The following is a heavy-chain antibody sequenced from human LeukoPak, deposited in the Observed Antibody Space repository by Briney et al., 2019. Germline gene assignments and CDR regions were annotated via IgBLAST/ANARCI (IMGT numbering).Heavy chain of an antibody. CDR3: AKASGGSYYNPIDY. J-gene: IGHJ4*02. CDR1: EFSFSTYA. CDR2: IGGSDDST. Sequence: PGGSLRLSCAASEFSFSTYAMNWVRQAPGKGLEWVSGIGGSDDSTYYGDSVRGRITISRDNSKNTLYLQMNSLRAEDTAVYYCAKASGGSYYNPIDYWGQGTLVTVSS. D-gene: IGHD1-26*01. V-gene: IGHV3-23*01.